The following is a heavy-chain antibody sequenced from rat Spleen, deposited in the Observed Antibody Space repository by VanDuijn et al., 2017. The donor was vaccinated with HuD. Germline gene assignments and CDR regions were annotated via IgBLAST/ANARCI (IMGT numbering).Heavy chain of an antibody. V-gene: IGHV2-1*01. D-gene: IGHD1-12*03. Sequence: QVQLKESGPGLMQPSQTLSLTCIVSGFSLTSYHVHWVRQSPGKGLEWMGGIWGAGRTDYNSVLKSRLSISRDTSKSKVCLKKNSLQTGDTAIYFCTRSWGYYYDGSPQWFAYWGQGTLVTVSS. CDR1: GFSLTSYH. J-gene: IGHJ3*01. CDR3: TRSWGYYYDGSPQWFAY. CDR2: IWGAGRT.